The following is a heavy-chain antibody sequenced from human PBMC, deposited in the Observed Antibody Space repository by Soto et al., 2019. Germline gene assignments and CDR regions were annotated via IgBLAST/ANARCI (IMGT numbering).Heavy chain of an antibody. Sequence: QVQLVESGGGVVQPGRSLRLSCAASGFTFSSYGMHWVRQAPGKGLEWVAVIWYDGSNKYYADSVKGRFTISRDNSKNTVYLQMNSLRAEDTAVYYCARDPTGRGWFDPWGQGTLVTVSS. CDR2: IWYDGSNK. CDR1: GFTFSSYG. D-gene: IGHD3-10*01. J-gene: IGHJ5*02. CDR3: ARDPTGRGWFDP. V-gene: IGHV3-33*01.